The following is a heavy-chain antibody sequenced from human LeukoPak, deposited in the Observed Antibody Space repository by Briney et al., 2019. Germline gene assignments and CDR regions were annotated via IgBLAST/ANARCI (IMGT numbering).Heavy chain of an antibody. CDR3: AKDEDSSGWFTRSAFDI. D-gene: IGHD6-19*01. V-gene: IGHV3-23*01. CDR2: ISGSGGST. CDR1: GFTFSSYA. Sequence: PGRSLRLSCAASGFTFSSYAMSWVRQAPGKGLEWVSAISGSGGSTYYADSVKGRFTISRDNSKNTLYLQMNSLRAEDTAVYYCAKDEDSSGWFTRSAFDIWGQGTMVTVSS. J-gene: IGHJ3*02.